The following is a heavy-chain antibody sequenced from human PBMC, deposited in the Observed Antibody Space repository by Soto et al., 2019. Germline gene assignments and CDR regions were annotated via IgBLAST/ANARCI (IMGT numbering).Heavy chain of an antibody. J-gene: IGHJ4*02. CDR3: ARDKGRSPLDY. CDR2: ISSISSTI. CDR1: GFTFSSYS. Sequence: PGGSLRLSCAASGFTFSSYSMNWVRQAPGKGLEWVSYISSISSTIYYADSVKGRFTISRDNAKNSLYLQMNRLRAEETAVYYCARDKGRSPLDYWGQGTLVTVSS. D-gene: IGHD2-15*01. V-gene: IGHV3-48*01.